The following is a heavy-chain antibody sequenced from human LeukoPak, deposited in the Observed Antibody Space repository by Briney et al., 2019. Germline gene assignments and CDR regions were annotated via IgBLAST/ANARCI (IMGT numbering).Heavy chain of an antibody. CDR3: ARVEEVVVPAAIFYGMDV. V-gene: IGHV1-18*01. CDR2: ISAYSGDT. CDR1: GYTFTSYG. J-gene: IGHJ6*02. D-gene: IGHD2-2*01. Sequence: ASVKVSCKASGYTFTSYGISWVRQAPGQGLEWMGWISAYSGDTNYAQKFQGRATMTTDTSTSTAYMELRSLSSDDTAVYYCARVEEVVVPAAIFYGMDVWGQGTTVTVSS.